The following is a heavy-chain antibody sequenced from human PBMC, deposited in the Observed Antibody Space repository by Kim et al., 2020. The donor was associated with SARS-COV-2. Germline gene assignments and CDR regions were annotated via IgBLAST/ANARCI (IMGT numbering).Heavy chain of an antibody. CDR3: ARGGQRIGDYYYGMDV. V-gene: IGHV3-30*01. D-gene: IGHD6-25*01. J-gene: IGHJ6*02. Sequence: SVKGRGTISRDKSKHTLYLQMNSLRAEDTAVYYCARGGQRIGDYYYGMDVWGQGTTVTVSS.